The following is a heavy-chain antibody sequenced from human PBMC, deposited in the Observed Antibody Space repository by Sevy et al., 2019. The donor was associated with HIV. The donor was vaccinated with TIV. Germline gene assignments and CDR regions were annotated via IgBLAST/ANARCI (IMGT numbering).Heavy chain of an antibody. Sequence: LLQLPETLSLTCAVYGGSFSGYYWSWIRQPPGKGLEWIGEINHSGSTNYNPSLKSRVTISVDTSKNQFSLKLSSVTAADTAVYYCARVARYYDFWSGYYTGYYGMDVWGQGTTVTVSS. CDR1: GGSFSGYY. J-gene: IGHJ6*02. CDR2: INHSGST. D-gene: IGHD3-3*01. CDR3: ARVARYYDFWSGYYTGYYGMDV. V-gene: IGHV4-34*01.